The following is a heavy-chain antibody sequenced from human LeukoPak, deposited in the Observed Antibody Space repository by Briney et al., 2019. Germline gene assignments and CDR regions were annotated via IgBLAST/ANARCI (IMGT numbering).Heavy chain of an antibody. J-gene: IGHJ5*02. CDR3: ARDWQTMPTRVNWFDP. V-gene: IGHV1-69*13. D-gene: IGHD1/OR15-1a*01. Sequence: EASVKVSCKASGGTFSSYAISWVRQAPGQGLEWMGGIIPIFGTANYAQKFQGRVTITADESTSTAYMELSSLGSEDTAVYYCARDWQTMPTRVNWFDPWGQGTLVTVSS. CDR1: GGTFSSYA. CDR2: IIPIFGTA.